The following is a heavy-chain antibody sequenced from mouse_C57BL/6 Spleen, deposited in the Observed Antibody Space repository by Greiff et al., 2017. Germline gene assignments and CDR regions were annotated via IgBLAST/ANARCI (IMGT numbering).Heavy chain of an antibody. Sequence: VQLQQPGAELVRPGSSVKLSCKASGYTFTSYWMEWVKQRPGQGLEWIGNIYPSDSETHYNQKFKGKDTLTVAKSSSTAYMQLSSLTSEASAVYCCARESSGDVDYWGQGTTLTVSS. J-gene: IGHJ2*01. V-gene: IGHV1-61*01. CDR2: IYPSDSET. D-gene: IGHD3-2*02. CDR3: ARESSGDVDY. CDR1: GYTFTSYW.